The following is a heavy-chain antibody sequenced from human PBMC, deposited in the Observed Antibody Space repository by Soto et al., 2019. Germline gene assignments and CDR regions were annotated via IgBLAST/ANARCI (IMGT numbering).Heavy chain of an antibody. CDR2: INHSGST. Sequence: PSETLSLTCAVYGGSFSGYYWSWIRQPPGKGLEWIGEINHSGSTNYNPSLKSRVTISVDTSKNQFSLKLSSVTAADTAVYYCARLPVLLWFGELLRYYYGMDVWGQGTTVT. D-gene: IGHD3-10*01. CDR1: GGSFSGYY. CDR3: ARLPVLLWFGELLRYYYGMDV. J-gene: IGHJ6*02. V-gene: IGHV4-34*01.